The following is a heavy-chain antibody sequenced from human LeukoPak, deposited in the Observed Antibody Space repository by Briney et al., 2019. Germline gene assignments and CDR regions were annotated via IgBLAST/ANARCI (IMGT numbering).Heavy chain of an antibody. Sequence: PSQTLSLTCIVSGGSLSSGGYFWSWIRQHPGKGLEWIGYIYYSGSTYYNPSLKSRVTISVDTSKNQFSLKLSSVTAADTAVYYCARYRGVDCSSPSCDYYYGMDVWSQGTTVTVSS. CDR3: ARYRGVDCSSPSCDYYYGMDV. V-gene: IGHV4-31*03. J-gene: IGHJ6*02. CDR1: GGSLSSGGYF. D-gene: IGHD2-2*01. CDR2: IYYSGST.